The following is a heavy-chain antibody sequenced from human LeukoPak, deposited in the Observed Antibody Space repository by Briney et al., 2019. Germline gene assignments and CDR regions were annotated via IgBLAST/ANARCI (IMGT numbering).Heavy chain of an antibody. CDR3: ARGSPPRRNYDSSGYYSYYFDY. D-gene: IGHD3-22*01. Sequence: ASVKVSCKASGYTFNNYGFSWVRQAPGQGLEWMRWISAYNGHTKNAQKFQGRVTMTTDTSTSTVNMELRSLRSDDTAVYYCARGSPPRRNYDSSGYYSYYFDYWGQGTLVTVSS. CDR1: GYTFNNYG. J-gene: IGHJ4*02. CDR2: ISAYNGHT. V-gene: IGHV1-18*01.